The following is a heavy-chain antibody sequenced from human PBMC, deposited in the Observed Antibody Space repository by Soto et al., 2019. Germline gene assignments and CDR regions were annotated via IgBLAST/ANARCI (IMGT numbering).Heavy chain of an antibody. CDR2: IWYDGSNK. J-gene: IGHJ4*02. D-gene: IGHD2-21*01. CDR3: ARDKRIPFYYFDY. V-gene: IGHV3-33*01. CDR1: GFTFSSCG. Sequence: GGSLRLSCAASGFTFSSCGMHWVRQAPGKGLEWVAVIWYDGSNKYYADSVKGRFTISRDNSKNTLYLQMNSLRAEDTAVYYCARDKRIPFYYFDYWGQGTLVTVSS.